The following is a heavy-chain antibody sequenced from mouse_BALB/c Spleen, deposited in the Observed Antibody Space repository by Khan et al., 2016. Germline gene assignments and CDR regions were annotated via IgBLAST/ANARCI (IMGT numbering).Heavy chain of an antibody. J-gene: IGHJ2*01. V-gene: IGHV5-17*02. CDR2: ISSGSSTI. CDR1: GFTFSRFG. Sequence: EVELVESGGGLVQPGGSRKLSCAASGFTFSRFGMHWVRQAPEKGLEWVAYISSGSSTIYYADTLKGRFTISRDNPKNALFLQMTSRRSEDTAMYYGARGDYWGQGTTLTVSS. CDR3: ARGDY.